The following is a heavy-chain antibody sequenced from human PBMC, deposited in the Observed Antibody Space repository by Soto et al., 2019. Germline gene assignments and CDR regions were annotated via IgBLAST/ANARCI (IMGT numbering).Heavy chain of an antibody. CDR1: GGSISSSSYY. D-gene: IGHD3-22*01. CDR2: IYYSGST. V-gene: IGHV4-39*01. CDR3: ARHSIRDYYDSSLDY. J-gene: IGHJ4*02. Sequence: PSETLSLTCTVSGGSISSSSYYWGWIRQPPGKGLEWIGSIYYSGSTYYNPSLKSRVTISVDTSKNQFSLKLSSVTAADTAVYYCARHSIRDYYDSSLDYWGQGTLVTVSS.